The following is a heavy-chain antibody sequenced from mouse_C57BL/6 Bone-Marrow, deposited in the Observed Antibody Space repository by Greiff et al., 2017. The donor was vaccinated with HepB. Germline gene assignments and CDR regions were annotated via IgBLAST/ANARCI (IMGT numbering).Heavy chain of an antibody. D-gene: IGHD1-1*01. CDR2: INPGSGGT. CDR3: ARDYGSPRYFDV. CDR1: GYAFTNYL. V-gene: IGHV1-54*01. J-gene: IGHJ1*03. Sequence: VQLQESGAELVRPGTSVKVSCKASGYAFTNYLIEWVKQRPGQGLEWIGVINPGSGGTNYNEKFKGKATLTADKSSSTAYMQLSSLTSDDSAVYFCARDYGSPRYFDVWGTGTTVTVSS.